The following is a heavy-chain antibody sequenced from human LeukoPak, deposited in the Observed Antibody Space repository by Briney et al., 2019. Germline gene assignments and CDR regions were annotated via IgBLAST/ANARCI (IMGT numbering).Heavy chain of an antibody. Sequence: TETLSLTCTVSGGSISSYYWSWIRQPPGKGLEWIGYIYYSGSTNYSPSLKSRVTISVDTSKNQFSLKLSSVTAADTAVYYCARVRELRGYYYYGMDVWGQGTTVTVSS. CDR3: ARVRELRGYYYYGMDV. CDR1: GGSISSYY. D-gene: IGHD1-26*01. J-gene: IGHJ6*02. V-gene: IGHV4-59*01. CDR2: IYYSGST.